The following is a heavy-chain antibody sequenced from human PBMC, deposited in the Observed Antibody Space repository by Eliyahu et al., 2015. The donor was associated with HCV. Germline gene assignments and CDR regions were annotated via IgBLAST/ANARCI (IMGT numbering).Heavy chain of an antibody. CDR3: AKDGAYTDYIGTRRPYFDS. V-gene: IGHV3-23*01. J-gene: IGHJ4*02. Sequence: GLVQPGGSLRLSCVASGFTFSSYAMSWVRQAPGKGLEWVSAISGRLGTTYYADSVMGRFTISRDNSKNTXFLQMNSLRAEDTALYYCAKDGAYTDYIGTRRPYFDSWGQGALVTVSP. D-gene: IGHD4-11*01. CDR2: ISGRLGTT. CDR1: GFTFSSYA.